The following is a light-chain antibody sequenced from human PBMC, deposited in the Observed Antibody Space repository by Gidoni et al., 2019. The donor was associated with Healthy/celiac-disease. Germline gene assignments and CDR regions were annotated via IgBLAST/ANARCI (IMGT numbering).Light chain of an antibody. CDR1: QDISNY. Sequence: DIKMTQSPSSLSASVGDRVTITCQASQDISNYLNWYHQKPGKAPKLLIYDASNLETGVPSRFSGSGSGTDFTFTISSLQPEDIATYYCQQYDNPPITFGQGTRLEIK. V-gene: IGKV1-33*01. CDR3: QQYDNPPIT. J-gene: IGKJ5*01. CDR2: DAS.